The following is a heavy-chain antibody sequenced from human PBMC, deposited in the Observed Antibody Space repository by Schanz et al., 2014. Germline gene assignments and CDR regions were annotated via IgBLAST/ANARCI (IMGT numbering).Heavy chain of an antibody. J-gene: IGHJ4*02. Sequence: VQLVESGGGVAQPGGSLTLSCAASGFTFSSYLMSWVRQAPGKGLEWVSIISGSGGATYYADSVKGRFTISRDNSENTLYLQMSSLRAEDTAVYYCVRSNSGSYPRWSAFFDCWGQGALVTVSS. CDR3: VRSNSGSYPRWSAFFDC. CDR2: ISGSGGAT. V-gene: IGHV3-23*04. CDR1: GFTFSSYL. D-gene: IGHD6-19*01.